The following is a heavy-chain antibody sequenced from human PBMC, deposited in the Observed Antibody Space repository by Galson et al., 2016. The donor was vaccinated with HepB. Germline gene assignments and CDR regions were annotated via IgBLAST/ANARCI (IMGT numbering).Heavy chain of an antibody. CDR1: GYTFPNYY. V-gene: IGHV1-46*01. CDR3: ARGDPYGMDV. Sequence: SVKVSCKASGYTFPNYYMHWVRQAPGQGLEWMGIINPSGSSTGYAQKFQGRVTMTRDTSTTTVYMEMSSLRPADSAVYYCARGDPYGMDVWGQGTTVTVSS. CDR2: INPSGSST. J-gene: IGHJ6*02.